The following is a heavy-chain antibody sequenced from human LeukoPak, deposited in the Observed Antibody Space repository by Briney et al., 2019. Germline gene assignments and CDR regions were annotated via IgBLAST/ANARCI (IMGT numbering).Heavy chain of an antibody. D-gene: IGHD1-26*01. Sequence: GGSLRLSCAASGFTFSSYGMHWVRQAPGKGLEWVAVISYDGSIKYYADSVKGRFTISRDNSKNTLYLQMNSLRAEDTAVYYCAGHHQAYSRTYWGQGTLVTVSS. CDR1: GFTFSSYG. CDR3: AGHHQAYSRTY. J-gene: IGHJ4*02. CDR2: ISYDGSIK. V-gene: IGHV3-30*03.